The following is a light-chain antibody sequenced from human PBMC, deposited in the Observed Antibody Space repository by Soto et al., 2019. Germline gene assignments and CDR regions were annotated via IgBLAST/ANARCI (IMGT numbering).Light chain of an antibody. V-gene: IGLV2-14*01. CDR3: TSYTGSNTVI. J-gene: IGLJ2*01. CDR1: SSDVGGSDY. Sequence: QSVLTQPASVSGSPGQSITISCTGTSSDVGGSDYVSWYQQHPGKAPKLMIYEVTNRPSGVSNRFSGSKSGNTASLTISGLQAADEAHYYCTSYTGSNTVIFGGGTKLTVL. CDR2: EVT.